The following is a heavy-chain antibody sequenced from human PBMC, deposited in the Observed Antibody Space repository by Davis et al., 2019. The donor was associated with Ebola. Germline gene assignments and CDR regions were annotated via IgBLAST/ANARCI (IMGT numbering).Heavy chain of an antibody. V-gene: IGHV3-30-3*01. CDR2: ISYDGSNK. CDR3: AREELSPSGWASY. D-gene: IGHD6-19*01. Sequence: PGGSLRLSCAASGFTFSSYAMHWVRQAPGKGLEWVAVISYDGSNKYYADSVKGRFTISRDNSKNTLYLQMNSLRAEDTAVYYCAREELSPSGWASYWGQGTLVTVSS. J-gene: IGHJ4*02. CDR1: GFTFSSYA.